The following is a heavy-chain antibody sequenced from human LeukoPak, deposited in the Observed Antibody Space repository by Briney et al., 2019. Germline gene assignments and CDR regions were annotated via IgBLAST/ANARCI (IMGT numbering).Heavy chain of an antibody. D-gene: IGHD2-2*02. CDR3: AKDIVVVPAAIDLSEKYMDV. J-gene: IGHJ6*04. V-gene: IGHV3-23*01. CDR1: GFTFSSYA. CDR2: ISGSGGST. Sequence: GGSLRLSCAASGFTFSSYAMSWVRQAPGKGLEWVSAISGSGGSTYYADSVKGRFTISRDNSKNTLYLQMNSLRAEDTAVYYCAKDIVVVPAAIDLSEKYMDVWGKGTTVTVSS.